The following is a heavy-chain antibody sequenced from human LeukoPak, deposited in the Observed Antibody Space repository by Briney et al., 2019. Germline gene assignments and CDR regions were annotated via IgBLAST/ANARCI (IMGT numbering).Heavy chain of an antibody. CDR2: INHSGST. CDR3: ARAPETYYDFWSGYYRVGAFDI. CDR1: GGSFSGYY. Sequence: PSENLSLTCAVYGGSFSGYYWSWIRQPPGKGLEWIGEINHSGSTNYNPSLKSRVTISVDTSKNQFSLKLSSVTAADTAVYYCARAPETYYDFWSGYYRVGAFDIWGQGTMVTVSS. D-gene: IGHD3-3*01. J-gene: IGHJ3*02. V-gene: IGHV4-34*01.